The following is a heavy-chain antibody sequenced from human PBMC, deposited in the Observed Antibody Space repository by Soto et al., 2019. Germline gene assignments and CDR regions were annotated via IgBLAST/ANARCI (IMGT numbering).Heavy chain of an antibody. CDR3: ARKGPPRDAFDI. CDR2: ISGTGDAT. CDR1: GFTFNNYA. J-gene: IGHJ3*02. V-gene: IGHV3-23*01. Sequence: PGGSLRLSCAVSGFTFNNYAMSWVRQAPGKGLEWVSIISGTGDATYYADSVKGRFTISRDNSKNTLYVQMNSLRAEDTAIYYCARKGPPRDAFDIWGQGTMVTVSS.